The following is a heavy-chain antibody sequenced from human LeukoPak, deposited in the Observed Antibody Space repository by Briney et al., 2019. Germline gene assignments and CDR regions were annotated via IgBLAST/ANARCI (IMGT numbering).Heavy chain of an antibody. CDR1: GFIFDDYA. J-gene: IGHJ3*02. V-gene: IGHV3-9*01. CDR3: AKDRGGYGDFNDAFDI. CDR2: IAWNSGSI. D-gene: IGHD4-17*01. Sequence: GGSLRLSCAASGFIFDDYAMHWVRQAPGKGLEWVSGIAWNSGSIGYADSVKGRFTISRDNAENSLHLQMNSLRAEDTALYYCAKDRGGYGDFNDAFDIWGQGTMVIVFS.